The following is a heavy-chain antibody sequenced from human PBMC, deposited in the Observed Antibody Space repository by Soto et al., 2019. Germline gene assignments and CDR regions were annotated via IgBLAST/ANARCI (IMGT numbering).Heavy chain of an antibody. CDR2: IDYSGSI. V-gene: IGHV4-61*01. CDR1: GGSVSSGSYY. Sequence: SETLSLTCSVSGGSVSSGSYYWNWIRQPPGKGLEWIGYIDYSGSINYNPSLKSRVSISLDTSKNQFSLNLNSLTAADTAVYYCARDSYSHLWPWGQGTLVTVSS. CDR3: ARDSYSHLWP. J-gene: IGHJ5*02. D-gene: IGHD4-4*01.